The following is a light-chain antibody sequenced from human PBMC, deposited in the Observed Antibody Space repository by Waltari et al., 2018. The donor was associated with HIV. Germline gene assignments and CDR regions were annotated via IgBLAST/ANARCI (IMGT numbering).Light chain of an antibody. CDR1: TSAIGRY. CDR3: TSYIGASRL. V-gene: IGLV2-14*03. J-gene: IGLJ2*01. CDR2: DVT. Sequence: QSALTQPASVSGSPGQSVTISCTADTSAIGRYVSWYQQHPGKVPKLIIFDVTRRPAGTSARFSGSKSANSAYLAISGLQTDDEAHYFCTSYIGASRLFGGGTKLTVL.